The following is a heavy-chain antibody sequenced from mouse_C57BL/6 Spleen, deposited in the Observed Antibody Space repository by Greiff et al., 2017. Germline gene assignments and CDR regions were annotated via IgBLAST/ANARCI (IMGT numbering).Heavy chain of an antibody. CDR1: GFNIKDDY. CDR2: IDPENGDT. J-gene: IGHJ1*03. D-gene: IGHD4-1*02. V-gene: IGHV14-4*01. Sequence: VQLQQSGAELVRPGASVKLSCTASGFNIKDDYMHWVKQRPEQGLEWIGWIDPENGDTEYASKFQGKATITADTSSNTAYLQLSSLTSEDTAVYYCTTYNCGRYFDVWGTGTTVTVSS. CDR3: TTYNCGRYFDV.